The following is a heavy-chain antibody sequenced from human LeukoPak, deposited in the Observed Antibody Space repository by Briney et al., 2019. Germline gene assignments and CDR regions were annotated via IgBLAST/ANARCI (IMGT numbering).Heavy chain of an antibody. CDR3: ARKSLGIVAAGRFFGS. Sequence: PGGSLRLSCAASGFTVSSNFVTWVRQAPGKGLEWLSIIYSGGGTDYADSVKGRFTISRDNSKNTVYLQMNSLRAEDTAMYYCARKSLGIVAAGRFFGSWGQGTL. D-gene: IGHD6-13*01. V-gene: IGHV3-53*01. CDR1: GFTVSSNF. J-gene: IGHJ5*02. CDR2: IYSGGGT.